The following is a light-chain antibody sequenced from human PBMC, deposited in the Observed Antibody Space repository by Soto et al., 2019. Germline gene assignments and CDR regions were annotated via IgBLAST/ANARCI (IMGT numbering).Light chain of an antibody. J-gene: IGKJ4*01. V-gene: IGKV3-15*01. CDR1: QSVINSY. CDR3: QQYNNWPLT. Sequence: EFVLTQSPGTLSLTSGERATLSCRASQSVINSYLAWYQQKPGQAPRLLIYGASTRATGIPARFSGSGSGTEFTLTISSLQSEDFAVYYCQQYNNWPLTFGGGTKVDIK. CDR2: GAS.